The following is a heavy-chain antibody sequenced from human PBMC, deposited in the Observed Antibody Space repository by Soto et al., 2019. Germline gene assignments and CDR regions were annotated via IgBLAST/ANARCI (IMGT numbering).Heavy chain of an antibody. D-gene: IGHD6-13*01. V-gene: IGHV1-2*02. Sequence: ASVKVSRKASGYTFTGYYMHWVRPAPGQGLEWMGWINPNTVGTNYAQKFQGRDTMTRDTSISTAYLELSRLRSDDTAVYYCARVAPIAAAVILYNYYGMDVWGQGTTVTVSS. CDR2: INPNTVGT. J-gene: IGHJ6*02. CDR3: ARVAPIAAAVILYNYYGMDV. CDR1: GYTFTGYY.